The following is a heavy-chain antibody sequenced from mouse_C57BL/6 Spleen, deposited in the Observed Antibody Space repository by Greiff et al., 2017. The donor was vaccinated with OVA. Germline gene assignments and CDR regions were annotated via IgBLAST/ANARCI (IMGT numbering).Heavy chain of an antibody. CDR3: AKDLYYYGFAY. D-gene: IGHD1-1*01. V-gene: IGHV1-64*01. CDR2: IHPNSGST. J-gene: IGHJ3*01. Sequence: QVQLQQPGAELVKPGASVKLSCKASGYTFTSYWMHWVKQRPGQGLEWIGMIHPNSGSTNYNEKFKSKATLTVDKSSSTAYMQLSSLTSEDSAVYYCAKDLYYYGFAYWGQGTLVTVSA. CDR1: GYTFTSYW.